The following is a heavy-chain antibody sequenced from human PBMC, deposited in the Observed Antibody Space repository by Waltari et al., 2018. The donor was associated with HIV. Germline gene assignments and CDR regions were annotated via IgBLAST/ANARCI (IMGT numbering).Heavy chain of an antibody. J-gene: IGHJ4*02. CDR3: ARDHYYGSSGYYSDY. D-gene: IGHD3-22*01. V-gene: IGHV1-18*01. CDR2: ISGYNGDT. CDR1: GYTLTNHG. Sequence: QVHLVQSGAELRKPGASVTVSCTASGYTLTNHGITWARQAPGQGLEWMGWISGYNGDTKYAQKVRGRVTMTTDTSTSTAYLEMGSLRFDDTAVYYCARDHYYGSSGYYSDYWGQGTLVTVSS.